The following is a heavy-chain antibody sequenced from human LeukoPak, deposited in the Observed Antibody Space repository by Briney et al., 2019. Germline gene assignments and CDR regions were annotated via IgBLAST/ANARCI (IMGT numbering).Heavy chain of an antibody. D-gene: IGHD3-16*02. CDR2: INSDGSST. J-gene: IGHJ4*02. CDR1: GFTFSSFW. V-gene: IGHV3-74*01. Sequence: SGGSLRLSCAASGFTFSSFWMHWVRQAPGKGLVWVSRINSDGSSTSYADSVKGRFTISRDNAKNTLHLQMNTLRAEDTAVYYCARARGVWGSYLHTPSGYWGQGTLVTVSS. CDR3: ARARGVWGSYLHTPSGY.